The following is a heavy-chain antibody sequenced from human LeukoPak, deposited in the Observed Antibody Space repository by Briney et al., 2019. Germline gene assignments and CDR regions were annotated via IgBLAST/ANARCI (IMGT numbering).Heavy chain of an antibody. CDR1: GFNFTKYW. J-gene: IGHJ4*02. D-gene: IGHD3-16*01. CDR3: AHGGIYYLDY. Sequence: PGGSLRLSCAASGFNFTKYWMSWVRQAPGKGLEWVANIKQDGSEKYYVDSVEGRFTISRDNAKNSLFLQMNSLRAEDTAVYYCAHGGIYYLDYWGQGALVTVSS. V-gene: IGHV3-7*03. CDR2: IKQDGSEK.